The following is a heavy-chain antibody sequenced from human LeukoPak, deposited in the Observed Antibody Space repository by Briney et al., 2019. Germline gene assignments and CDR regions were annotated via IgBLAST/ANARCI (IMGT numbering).Heavy chain of an antibody. V-gene: IGHV3-23*01. CDR2: ISGSGGST. Sequence: PGGSLRLSCAVSGITLSNYGMSWVRQAPGKGLEWVAGISGSGGSTNYADSVKGRFTISRDNAKNTLFLQMNSLRAEDTAVYFCAKRGVVIRVIIVGFHKEAYYFDSWGQGALVTVSS. J-gene: IGHJ4*02. CDR3: AKRGVVIRVIIVGFHKEAYYFDS. CDR1: GITLSNYG. D-gene: IGHD3-3*01.